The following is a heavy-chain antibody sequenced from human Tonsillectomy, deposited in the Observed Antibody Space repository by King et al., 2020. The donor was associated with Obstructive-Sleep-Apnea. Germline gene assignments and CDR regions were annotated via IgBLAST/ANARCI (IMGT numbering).Heavy chain of an antibody. Sequence: QLVQSGAEVKKPGESLRISCKGSGYSFTSYWISWVRQMPGRGLECMGRIDPSDSYTNYSPSFQGHVTISADKSISTAYLQWSSLKASDTAMYYCPGHYYGSGSYYGDAFDIWGQGTMVTVSS. J-gene: IGHJ3*02. CDR1: GYSFTSYW. D-gene: IGHD3-10*01. CDR2: IDPSDSYT. V-gene: IGHV5-10-1*03. CDR3: PGHYYGSGSYYGDAFDI.